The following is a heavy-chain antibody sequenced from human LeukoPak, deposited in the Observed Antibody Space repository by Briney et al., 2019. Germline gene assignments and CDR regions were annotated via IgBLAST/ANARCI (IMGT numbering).Heavy chain of an antibody. CDR1: GFAFNSYA. Sequence: PGGSLRLSCAASGFAFNSYAMSWVRQAPGKGLEWVSTITGSGDSTYYADSVKGRFTISRDNSKNTLFLQMNSLRAEDTAVYYCAKAYGSGYYYAYFDYWGQGTLVTVSS. V-gene: IGHV3-23*01. CDR3: AKAYGSGYYYAYFDY. J-gene: IGHJ4*02. CDR2: ITGSGDST. D-gene: IGHD3-10*01.